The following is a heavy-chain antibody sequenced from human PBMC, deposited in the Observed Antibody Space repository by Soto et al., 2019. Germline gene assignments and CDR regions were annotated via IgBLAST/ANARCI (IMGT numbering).Heavy chain of an antibody. J-gene: IGHJ6*02. V-gene: IGHV2-70*11. CDR3: ARIQLLTYGMDV. D-gene: IGHD2-21*01. CDR1: GFSLSTSGMC. Sequence: SGPTLVNPTQTLTLTCTFSGFSLSTSGMCVSWIRQPPGKALEWLARIDWDDDKYYSTSLKTRLTVSKDTSKNQVVLTMTNMDPVDTATYYCARIQLLTYGMDVWGQGTTVTVSS. CDR2: IDWDDDK.